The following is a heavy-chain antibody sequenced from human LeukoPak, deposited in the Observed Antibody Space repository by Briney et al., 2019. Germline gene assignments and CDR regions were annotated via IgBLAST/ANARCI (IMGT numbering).Heavy chain of an antibody. CDR1: GFTFSSYE. V-gene: IGHV3-48*03. CDR2: ISSSGSTM. CDR3: VREGGSGWYSGWFDP. Sequence: GGSLRLSCAASGFTFSSYEMNWVRQAPGKGLEWVSYISSSGSTMYYADSVKGRFTISRDNAKNSLYLQMSSLRAEDTALYYCVREGGSGWYSGWFDPWGQGTLVTVSS. D-gene: IGHD6-19*01. J-gene: IGHJ5*02.